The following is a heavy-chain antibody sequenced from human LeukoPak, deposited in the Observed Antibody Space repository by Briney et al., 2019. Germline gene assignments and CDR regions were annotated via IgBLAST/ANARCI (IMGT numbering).Heavy chain of an antibody. Sequence: ASVTVSCKVSGYTLTELSMHWVRPAPGKGLEWMGGFDPEDGETIYAQKFQGRVTMHEDRSTDTAYMEPSSVRSEDTAVYYCATGTYYYDSSGYHCDYWGQGTRVTVSS. J-gene: IGHJ4*02. CDR1: GYTLTELS. V-gene: IGHV1-24*01. CDR2: FDPEDGET. D-gene: IGHD3-22*01. CDR3: ATGTYYYDSSGYHCDY.